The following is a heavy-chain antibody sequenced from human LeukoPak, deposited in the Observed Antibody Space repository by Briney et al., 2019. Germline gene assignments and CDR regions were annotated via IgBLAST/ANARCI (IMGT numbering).Heavy chain of an antibody. Sequence: SETLSLICNVSGGSISTTYYYWVWIRQPPGKGLEWIGSIYYSGSTYYNPSLKSRVTISVDTSKNQFSLKLSSVTAADTAVYYCARSCPGYSYGLGDYYYYMDVWGKGTTVTVSS. CDR1: GGSISTTYYY. V-gene: IGHV4-39*07. D-gene: IGHD5-18*01. CDR3: ARSCPGYSYGLGDYYYYMDV. CDR2: IYYSGST. J-gene: IGHJ6*03.